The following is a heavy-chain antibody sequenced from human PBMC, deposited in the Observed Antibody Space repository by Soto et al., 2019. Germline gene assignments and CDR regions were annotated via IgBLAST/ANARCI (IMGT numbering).Heavy chain of an antibody. J-gene: IGHJ5*02. D-gene: IGHD3-3*01. Sequence: SETLSLTCTVSGGSISSSSYYWGWIRQPPGKGLEWIGSIYYSGSTYNNPSLKSRVTISVDTSKNQFSLKLSSVTAADTAVYYCASGDYDFWSGYYHNWFDPWGQGTLVTVSS. CDR3: ASGDYDFWSGYYHNWFDP. CDR1: GGSISSSSYY. CDR2: IYYSGST. V-gene: IGHV4-39*01.